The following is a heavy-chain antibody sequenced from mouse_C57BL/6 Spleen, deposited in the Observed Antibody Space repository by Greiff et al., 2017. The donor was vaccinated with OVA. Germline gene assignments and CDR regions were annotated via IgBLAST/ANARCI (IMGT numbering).Heavy chain of an antibody. CDR2: IDPSDSYT. CDR1: GYTFTSYW. J-gene: IGHJ2*01. Sequence: QVQLQQPGAELVMPGASVKLSCKASGYTFTSYWMHWVKQRPGQGLEWIGEIDPSDSYTYYNQKFKGKFTLTVDKTSSTIYMQISSLTSENSAVYYRAAVYYGNYIFDYWGQGTTLTVSS. CDR3: AAVYYGNYIFDY. V-gene: IGHV1-69*01. D-gene: IGHD2-1*01.